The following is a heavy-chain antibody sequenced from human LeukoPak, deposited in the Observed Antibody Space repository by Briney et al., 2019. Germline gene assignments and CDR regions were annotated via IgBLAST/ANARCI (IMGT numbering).Heavy chain of an antibody. J-gene: IGHJ4*02. CDR3: ARVGRDFRSDSKRDESFDS. Sequence: GESLKISCNSSGYIYTSYWIGWVRQMPGKGLEWMGIIYPGDSDTRYSPSFQGQVTISADKSISTAYLQWSSLKASDTAMYYCARVGRDFRSDSKRDESFDSWGQGTLVTVSS. CDR2: IYPGDSDT. CDR1: GYIYTSYW. V-gene: IGHV5-51*01. D-gene: IGHD3-3*01.